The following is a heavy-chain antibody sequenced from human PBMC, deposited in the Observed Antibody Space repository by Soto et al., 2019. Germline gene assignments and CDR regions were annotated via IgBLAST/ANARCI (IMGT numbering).Heavy chain of an antibody. CDR3: ASYKSDIQMTRLYYFDY. Sequence: SETLSLTCSVSRGSITSSGYYWSWIRQHPGKGPEWIGDIYNSGSTHYNPSLKSRVSILLDTSNNQFSLKLTSVTAADTAVYYCASYKSDIQMTRLYYFDYWGQGTVVTVSS. CDR1: RGSITSSGYY. J-gene: IGHJ4*02. CDR2: IYNSGST. D-gene: IGHD5-12*01. V-gene: IGHV4-31*03.